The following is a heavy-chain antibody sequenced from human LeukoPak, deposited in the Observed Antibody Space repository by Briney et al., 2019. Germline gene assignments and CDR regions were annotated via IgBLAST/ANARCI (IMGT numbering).Heavy chain of an antibody. J-gene: IGHJ4*02. CDR3: ARSRAVLSVSGIADLHYFDY. CDR2: IIPIFGTA. CDR1: GGTFSSYA. V-gene: IGHV1-69*05. Sequence: ASVKVSXKASGGTFSSYAISWVRQAPGQGLEWMGGIIPIFGTANYAQKFQGRVTITTDESTSTAYMELSSLRSEDTAVYYCARSRAVLSVSGIADLHYFDYWGQGTLVTVSS. D-gene: IGHD6-13*01.